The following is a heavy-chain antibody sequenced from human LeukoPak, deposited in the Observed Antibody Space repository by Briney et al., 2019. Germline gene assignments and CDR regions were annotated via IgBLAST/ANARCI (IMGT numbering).Heavy chain of an antibody. CDR1: GYTFTGYY. J-gene: IGHJ4*02. Sequence: ASVKVSCKASGYTFTGYYMHWVRQAPGQGLEWMGGIIPIFGTANYAQKFQGRVTITADKSTSTAYMELSSLRSEDTAVYYCARDGGDILTGYYNGYYFDYWGQGTLVTVSS. CDR3: ARDGGDILTGYYNGYYFDY. D-gene: IGHD3-9*01. CDR2: IIPIFGTA. V-gene: IGHV1-69*06.